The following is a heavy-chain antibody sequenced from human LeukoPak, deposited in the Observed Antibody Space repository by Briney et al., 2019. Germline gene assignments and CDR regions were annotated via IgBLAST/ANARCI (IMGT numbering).Heavy chain of an antibody. J-gene: IGHJ5*01. CDR1: GFTFDDYG. V-gene: IGHV3-9*01. CDR2: ISWNSGNI. D-gene: IGHD6-19*01. CDR3: AKVDGYNSGWYDS. Sequence: GGSLRLSCAASGFTFDDYGMHWVRQPPGKGLECVSGISWNSGNIGYADSVKGRFTISRDNAKNSLYLQMDILKPEDTAFYYCAKVDGYNSGWYDSWGQGTLVTVSS.